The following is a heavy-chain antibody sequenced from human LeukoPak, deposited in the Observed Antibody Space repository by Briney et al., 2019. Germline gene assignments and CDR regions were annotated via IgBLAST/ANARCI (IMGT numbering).Heavy chain of an antibody. CDR3: ARDRGGVFYYGMDV. Sequence: SGTLSLTCTVSGGSISSYYWSWIRQPPGKGLEWIGYIYYSGSTNYNPSLKSRVTISVDTSKNQFSLKLSSVTAAVTAVYYCARDRGGVFYYGMDVWGQGTTVTVSS. CDR2: IYYSGST. CDR1: GGSISSYY. V-gene: IGHV4-59*01. J-gene: IGHJ6*02. D-gene: IGHD3-16*01.